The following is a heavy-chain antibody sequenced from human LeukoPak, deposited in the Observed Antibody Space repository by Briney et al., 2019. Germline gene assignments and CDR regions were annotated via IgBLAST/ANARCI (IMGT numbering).Heavy chain of an antibody. CDR3: AKSRAAGPDAFDI. CDR2: ISYDGSNK. V-gene: IGHV3-30*18. J-gene: IGHJ3*02. CDR1: GFTLSSYG. Sequence: SGGSLRLSCAASGFTLSSYGMHWVRQAPGKGLEWVAVISYDGSNKYYADSVKGRFTISRDNSKNTLYLQMNSLRAEDTAVYYCAKSRAAGPDAFDIWGQGTMVTVSS. D-gene: IGHD6-13*01.